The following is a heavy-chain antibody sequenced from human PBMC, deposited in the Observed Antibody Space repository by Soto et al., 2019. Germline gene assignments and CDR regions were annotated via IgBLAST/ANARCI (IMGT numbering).Heavy chain of an antibody. V-gene: IGHV3-23*01. J-gene: IGHJ4*02. CDR3: SVTVSSSWYFDY. CDR2: ISGSGGST. D-gene: IGHD6-13*01. CDR1: GFTFSTYA. Sequence: EVQLLESGGGLFQPGGSLRLSCAASGFTFSTYALTWVRQAPGKGLEWVSTISGSGGSTYYADSVKGRFTISRDNSKNTLYLQMNSLRAEDTAVYYCSVTVSSSWYFDYWGQGTLVTVSS.